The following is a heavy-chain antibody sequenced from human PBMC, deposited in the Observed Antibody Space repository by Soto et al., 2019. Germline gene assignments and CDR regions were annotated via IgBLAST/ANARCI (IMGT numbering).Heavy chain of an antibody. CDR3: ARIPVPLGIDH. Sequence: GESLKISCXGSGYRFTNYWIGWVRQMPGKGLEWMGIIYPGDSDTRYSPSFQGQVTISADKSISTAYLQWSSLKASDTAMYYCARIPVPLGIDHWGQGTLVTVSS. CDR2: IYPGDSDT. V-gene: IGHV5-51*01. CDR1: GYRFTNYW. J-gene: IGHJ4*02. D-gene: IGHD1-1*01.